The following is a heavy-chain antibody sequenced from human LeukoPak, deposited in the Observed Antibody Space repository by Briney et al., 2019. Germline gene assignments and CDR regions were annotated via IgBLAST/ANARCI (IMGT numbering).Heavy chain of an antibody. J-gene: IGHJ4*02. D-gene: IGHD3-22*01. CDR3: ARESGDLDYYDSSGYPDC. Sequence: SVKVSCKASGGTFSSYAISWVRQAPGQGLEWMGRIIPIFGTANYAQKFQGRVTITTDESTSTAYMELSSPRSEDTAVYYCARESGDLDYYDSSGYPDCWGQGTLVTVSS. CDR2: IIPIFGTA. CDR1: GGTFSSYA. V-gene: IGHV1-69*05.